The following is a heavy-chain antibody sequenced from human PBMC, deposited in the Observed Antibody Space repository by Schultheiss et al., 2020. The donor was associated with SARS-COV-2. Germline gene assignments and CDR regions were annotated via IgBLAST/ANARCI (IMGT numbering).Heavy chain of an antibody. D-gene: IGHD5-24*01. CDR2: IYYSGST. CDR1: GGSISSYY. J-gene: IGHJ4*02. CDR3: ARDRPRDGYFDY. V-gene: IGHV4-59*12. Sequence: SETLFLTCTVSGGSISSYYWSWIRQPPGKGLEWIGYIYYSGSTNYNPSLKSRVTMSVDTSKNQFSLKLSSVTAADTAVYYCARDRPRDGYFDYWGQGTLVTVSS.